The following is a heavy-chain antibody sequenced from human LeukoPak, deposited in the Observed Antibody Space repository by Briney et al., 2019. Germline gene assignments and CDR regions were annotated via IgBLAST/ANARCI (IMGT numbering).Heavy chain of an antibody. V-gene: IGHV3-72*01. CDR2: TRSKPYSYTT. CDR1: GVSFSDHS. D-gene: IGHD2-21*02. Sequence: GGAPRLSCATYGVSFSDHSMEWVRQAAGKGLEWVGRTRSKPYSYTTQYAASVKGRFTISRDDSKNSLYLQMNSLNPEDAAVYHCVRLVTASTTGAVWGERTMVAPSS. J-gene: IGHJ3*01. CDR3: VRLVTASTTGAV.